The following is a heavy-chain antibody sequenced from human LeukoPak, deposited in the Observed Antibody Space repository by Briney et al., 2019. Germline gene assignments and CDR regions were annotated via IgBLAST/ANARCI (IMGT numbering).Heavy chain of an antibody. D-gene: IGHD3-9*01. CDR3: ARRMTGSYSDY. Sequence: PSETLSLTCTVSGDSISRNNYYWGWLRQSPGKGLEWIGSISSSGSTYFNPSLKSRVTLSVDTSKNQFSLKLSSVTDADTAVYYCARRMTGSYSDYWGQGTLVTVSS. CDR2: ISSSGST. J-gene: IGHJ4*02. V-gene: IGHV4-39*01. CDR1: GDSISRNNYY.